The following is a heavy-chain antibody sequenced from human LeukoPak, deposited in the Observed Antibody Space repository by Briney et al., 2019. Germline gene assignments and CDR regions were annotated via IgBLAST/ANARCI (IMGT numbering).Heavy chain of an antibody. CDR1: GFTFTNYF. CDR3: ARGDALVREVPEYYYDY. J-gene: IGHJ4*02. CDR2: INANTGAT. D-gene: IGHD3-10*01. Sequence: ASVKVSCKASGFTFTNYFLHWVRHTPGQGLEWMAYINANTGATTYAQKFLGRVTLTTDTSISTTYKDLTRLTSGDTAVYYCARGDALVREVPEYYYDYWGQGTLVTVSS. V-gene: IGHV1-2*02.